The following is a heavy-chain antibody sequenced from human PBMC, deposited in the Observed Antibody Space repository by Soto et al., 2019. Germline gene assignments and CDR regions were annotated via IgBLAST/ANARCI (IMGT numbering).Heavy chain of an antibody. V-gene: IGHV3-30*03. J-gene: IGHJ6*02. CDR2: ISYDGNNK. Sequence: QVQLVESGGGEVQPGGSLTISCAASGFTFSTYGMHWVRQTPGKGLEWVAVISYDGNNKFYADSVKGRFTISRDNFKNTVTVQMNSHIAVDRAVDYCATEHHSSGGCSCYCYGMDVWGLGTRVTVSS. D-gene: IGHD2-15*01. CDR3: ATEHHSSGGCSCYCYGMDV. CDR1: GFTFSTYG.